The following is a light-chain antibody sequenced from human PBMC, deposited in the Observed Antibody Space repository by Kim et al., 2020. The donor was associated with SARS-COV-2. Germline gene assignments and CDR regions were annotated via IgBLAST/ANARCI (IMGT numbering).Light chain of an antibody. V-gene: IGLV2-14*03. Sequence: HSITNSCTGTSSDVGVYNYFSWYQQHPCKAPKLMIYDVSNRPSGVSNRFSGSKSGNPASLTISGLQAEDEADYYFSSYTSSSTAVFGGGTQLTA. CDR3: SSYTSSSTAV. CDR2: DVS. J-gene: IGLJ7*02. CDR1: SSDVGVYNY.